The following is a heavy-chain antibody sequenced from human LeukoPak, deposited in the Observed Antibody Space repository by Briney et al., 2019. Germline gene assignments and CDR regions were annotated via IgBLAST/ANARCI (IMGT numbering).Heavy chain of an antibody. D-gene: IGHD6-13*01. CDR2: INHIVGA. Sequence: SLCLTRAVSGVSFSGDTSGGGRERPRKRVGRGVGINHIVGANYKPSLKSRVTISVDTSKNQFSLKLSSVTAADTAVYYCARGSGEVAAAGTEENYYYYGMDVWGQGTTVTVSS. CDR1: GVSFSGDT. J-gene: IGHJ6*02. CDR3: ARGSGEVAAAGTEENYYYYGMDV. V-gene: IGHV4-34*01.